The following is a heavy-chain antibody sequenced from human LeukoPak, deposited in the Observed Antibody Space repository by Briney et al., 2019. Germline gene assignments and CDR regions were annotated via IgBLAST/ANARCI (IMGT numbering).Heavy chain of an antibody. CDR2: IYYSGGT. D-gene: IGHD3-22*01. J-gene: IGHJ4*02. CDR1: GGSISSYY. V-gene: IGHV4-59*08. Sequence: SETLTLTCAASGGSISSYYWSWIRQPPGKGLEWIGYIYYSGGTNYNPSLKSRVTISVDTSKKTFSLRLSSVTAADTAVYYCARRGGDSSGNFDYWGQGTLVTVSS. CDR3: ARRGGDSSGNFDY.